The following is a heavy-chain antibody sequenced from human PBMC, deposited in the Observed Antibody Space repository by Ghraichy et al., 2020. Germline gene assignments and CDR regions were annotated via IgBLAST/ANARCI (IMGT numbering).Heavy chain of an antibody. CDR2: IYHSGST. V-gene: IGHV4-38-2*02. CDR3: ARDMGYSSSWYGYYYYYGMEV. CDR1: GYSISSGYY. Sequence: SETLSLTCTVSGYSISSGYYWGWIRQPPGKGLEWIGSIYHSGSTYYNPSLKSRVTISVDTSKNQFSLKLSSVTAADTAVYYCARDMGYSSSWYGYYYYYGMEVWGQGTTGTVS. J-gene: IGHJ6*02. D-gene: IGHD6-13*01.